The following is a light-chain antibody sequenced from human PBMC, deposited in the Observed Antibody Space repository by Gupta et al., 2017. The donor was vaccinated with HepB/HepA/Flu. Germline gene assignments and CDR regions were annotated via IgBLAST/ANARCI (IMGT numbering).Light chain of an antibody. V-gene: IGLV3-1*01. CDR2: KDS. CDR1: KLGDKY. CDR3: QAWDSGTVV. Sequence: SYNLTQAPSVSVSPGQTASITCSGDKLGDKYACWYQQKPGQSPLLVIYKDSKRPSGIPERCSGSNTGNTATLTISGTQAMDEADYYCQAWDSGTVVFGGGTKLTVL. J-gene: IGLJ2*01.